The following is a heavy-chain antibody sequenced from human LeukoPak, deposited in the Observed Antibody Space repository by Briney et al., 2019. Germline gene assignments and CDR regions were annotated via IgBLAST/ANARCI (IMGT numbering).Heavy chain of an antibody. V-gene: IGHV3-20*01. Sequence: GGSLRLSCAASGFTFDAFGMTWVRQAPGKGLEWVSAIRGDAGSTVYADSVKGRFTISRDNAKNSLYLQMNSLRVEDTAVYHCARVWAWGSGNYFDNWGQGTLVTVSS. CDR2: IRGDAGST. CDR3: ARVWAWGSGNYFDN. J-gene: IGHJ4*02. D-gene: IGHD7-27*01. CDR1: GFTFDAFG.